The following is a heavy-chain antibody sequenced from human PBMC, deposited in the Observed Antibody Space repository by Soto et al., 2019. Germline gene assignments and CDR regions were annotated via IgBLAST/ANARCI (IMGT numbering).Heavy chain of an antibody. CDR1: GYTFTGYY. CDR2: INPNSGGT. D-gene: IGHD3-3*01. Sequence: AASVKVSCKASGYTFTGYYMHWVRQAPGQGLEWMGWINPNSGGTNYAQKFQGRVTMTRDTSISTAYMELSRLRSDDTAVYYCASGIQAQLPDLVTIFGVPLPYYFDYWGQGTLVTVSS. V-gene: IGHV1-2*02. J-gene: IGHJ4*02. CDR3: ASGIQAQLPDLVTIFGVPLPYYFDY.